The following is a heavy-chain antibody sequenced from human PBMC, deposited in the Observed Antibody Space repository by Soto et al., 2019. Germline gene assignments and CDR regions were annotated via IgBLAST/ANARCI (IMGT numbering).Heavy chain of an antibody. CDR1: GFSLTTRGVG. D-gene: IGHD5-12*01. J-gene: IGHJ4*02. CDR3: ARRRIYNGYDS. V-gene: IGHV2-5*02. CDR2: IYWDDDQ. Sequence: QITLKESGPTLVKPTQTLTLTCTFSGFSLTTRGVGVGWIRQPPGKALEWLALIYWDDDQRYNPSLKNRLTVTKDTSKNQVVLTMTNMDPVDTGTYYCARRRIYNGYDSWGQGTRVTVSS.